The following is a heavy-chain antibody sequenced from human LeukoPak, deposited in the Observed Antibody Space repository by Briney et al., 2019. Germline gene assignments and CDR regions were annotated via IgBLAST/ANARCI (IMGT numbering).Heavy chain of an antibody. CDR1: GFTFSAYA. CDR2: ISGDGGST. CDR3: ANRYSYGYGVAFDI. Sequence: TGGSLRLSREASGFTFSAYAMTWVRQAPGKGLEWVSLISGDGGSTYYADSVKGRFTISRDNSKNSLYLQMNGLRTEDTALYYCANRYSYGYGVAFDIWGQGTMVTVSS. V-gene: IGHV3-43*02. J-gene: IGHJ3*02. D-gene: IGHD5-18*01.